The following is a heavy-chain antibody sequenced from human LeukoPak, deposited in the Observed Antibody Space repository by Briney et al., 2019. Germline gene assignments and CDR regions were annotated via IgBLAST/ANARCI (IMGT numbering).Heavy chain of an antibody. V-gene: IGHV3-48*01. Sequence: GGSLRLSCAASGFTFSSYSMNWVRQAPGKGLEWVSYISSSSSSIYYADSVKGRFTISRDNAKNSLYLQMNSLRAEDTAVYYCATNYYGSGRDVWGQGTTVTVSS. CDR2: ISSSSSSI. CDR3: ATNYYGSGRDV. D-gene: IGHD3-10*01. J-gene: IGHJ6*02. CDR1: GFTFSSYS.